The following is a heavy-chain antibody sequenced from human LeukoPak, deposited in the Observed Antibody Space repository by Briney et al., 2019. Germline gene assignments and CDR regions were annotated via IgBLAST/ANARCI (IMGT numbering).Heavy chain of an antibody. CDR1: GYSFTNYW. D-gene: IGHD2-2*02. J-gene: IGHJ5*02. CDR2: IYPGDSDT. CDR3: ARHVVPYCSSTSCDTSWFDP. Sequence: GESLKISCKGSGYSFTNYWIGWVRQMPGKGLEWMGIIYPGDSDTRYSPSFQGQVTISADKSISTAYLQWSSLKASDTAMYYCARHVVPYCSSTSCDTSWFDPWGQGTLVTVSS. V-gene: IGHV5-51*01.